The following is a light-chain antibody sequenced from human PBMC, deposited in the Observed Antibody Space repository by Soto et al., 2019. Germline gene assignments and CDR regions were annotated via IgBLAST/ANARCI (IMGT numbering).Light chain of an antibody. V-gene: IGKV3-15*01. Sequence: EVLLTQSPGTLSVSPGESVTLSCRASQTFSSKLAWYQQKPGQAPRLLMYDASTRATGIPGRFSGSGSGTEFTLTISSLQSEDFVVYYCQQYDQWPYTFGQGTKLEL. CDR3: QQYDQWPYT. CDR1: QTFSSK. J-gene: IGKJ2*01. CDR2: DAS.